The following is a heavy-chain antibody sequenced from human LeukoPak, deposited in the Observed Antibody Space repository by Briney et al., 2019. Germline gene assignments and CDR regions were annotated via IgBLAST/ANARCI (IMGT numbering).Heavy chain of an antibody. CDR3: ARDSGTTGEVKFDP. V-gene: IGHV1-18*01. CDR2: ISAYNGDT. D-gene: IGHD3-10*01. CDR1: GYTFTSYG. Sequence: ASVKVSCKASGYTFTSYGISWVRQAPGQGLEWMGWISAYNGDTNYAQKLQGRVAMTTDTSTSTAYMELRSLRSDDTAVYYCARDSGTTGEVKFDPWGRGTLVTVSS. J-gene: IGHJ5*02.